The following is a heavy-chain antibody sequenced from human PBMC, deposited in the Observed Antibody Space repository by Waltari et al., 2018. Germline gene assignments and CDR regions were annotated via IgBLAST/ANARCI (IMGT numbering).Heavy chain of an antibody. J-gene: IGHJ4*02. D-gene: IGHD3-9*01. CDR3: ARGQTLRYFDWLYYFDY. CDR2: IYSSGST. CDR1: GGSISSSSYY. V-gene: IGHV4-39*01. Sequence: QLQLQESGPGLVKPSETLSLTCTVSGGSISSSSYYWGWIRQPPGKGLGWIGSIYSSGSTYYNPSLKSRGTISVDTSKNQFSLKLSSVTAADTAVYYCARGQTLRYFDWLYYFDYWGQGTLVTVSS.